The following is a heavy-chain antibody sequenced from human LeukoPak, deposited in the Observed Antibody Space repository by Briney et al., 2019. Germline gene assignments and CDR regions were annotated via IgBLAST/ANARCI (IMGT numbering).Heavy chain of an antibody. Sequence: PSETLSLTCTVSGGSISSNSYYWGWIRQPPGKGLEWIGSIYYSGSTYYNPSLKSRVTISVDTSKNQFSLKLSSVTAADTAVYYCAISMTTVTTLDYWGQGTLVTVSS. CDR1: GGSISSNSYY. V-gene: IGHV4-39*07. J-gene: IGHJ4*02. CDR3: AISMTTVTTLDY. CDR2: IYYSGST. D-gene: IGHD4-17*01.